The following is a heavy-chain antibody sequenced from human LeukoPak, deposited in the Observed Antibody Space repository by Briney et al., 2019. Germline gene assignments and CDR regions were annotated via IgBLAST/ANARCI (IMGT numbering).Heavy chain of an antibody. D-gene: IGHD3-10*01. Sequence: SETLSLTCTVSGASISSSGFYWSWIRQHPGKGLEWIGYIYYSGSTNYNPSLKSRVIISVDTSKNQFSLKLSSVTAADTAVYYCARQMVRHFDYWGQGTLVTVSS. V-gene: IGHV4-61*05. CDR3: ARQMVRHFDY. J-gene: IGHJ4*02. CDR1: GASISSSGFY. CDR2: IYYSGST.